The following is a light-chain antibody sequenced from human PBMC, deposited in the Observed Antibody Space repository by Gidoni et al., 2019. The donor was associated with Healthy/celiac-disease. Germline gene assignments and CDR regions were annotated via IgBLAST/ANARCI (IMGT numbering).Light chain of an antibody. CDR3: QQYNSYLT. CDR1: QGIRHY. Sequence: RVTITCRASQGIRHYLAWVQQTPAKAPKSLIYAASSLQSGVPSKFSGSGSGSDFTLTISRLQPEYFATYYCQQYNSYLTFGGGTKVEIK. CDR2: AAS. J-gene: IGKJ4*01. V-gene: IGKV1-16*02.